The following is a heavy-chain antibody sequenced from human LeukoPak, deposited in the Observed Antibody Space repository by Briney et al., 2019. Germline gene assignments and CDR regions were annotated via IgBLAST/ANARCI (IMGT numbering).Heavy chain of an antibody. J-gene: IGHJ3*02. V-gene: IGHV4-30-2*01. CDR2: IYHSGST. CDR1: GGSISSGGYS. D-gene: IGHD2-2*01. Sequence: SETLSLTCAVSGGSISSGGYSWSWIRQPPGKGLEWIGHIYHSGSTYYNPSLKSRVTISVDRSKNQFSLKLSSVTAADTAVYYCARAGELGYCSSTSCLYGGNAFDIWGQGTMVTVSS. CDR3: ARAGELGYCSSTSCLYGGNAFDI.